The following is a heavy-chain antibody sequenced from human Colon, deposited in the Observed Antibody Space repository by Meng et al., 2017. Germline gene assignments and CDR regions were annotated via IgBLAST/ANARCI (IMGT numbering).Heavy chain of an antibody. Sequence: GESLKISCAASGFTFSSYWLSWVRQAPGKGLEWVANIKQDGSEKYYVDSVEGRFTISRDNAETSLYLEMNSLRAEDTAVYYCARERAYVSGSYCPYYDYWGQGTLVTVSS. V-gene: IGHV3-7*01. CDR1: GFTFSSYW. CDR2: IKQDGSEK. CDR3: ARERAYVSGSYCPYYDY. D-gene: IGHD3-10*01. J-gene: IGHJ4*02.